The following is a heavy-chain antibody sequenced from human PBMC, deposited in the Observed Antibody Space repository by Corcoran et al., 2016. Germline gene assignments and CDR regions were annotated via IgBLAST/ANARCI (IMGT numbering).Heavy chain of an antibody. V-gene: IGHV4-34*01. CDR2: INHSGST. D-gene: IGHD2-2*01. Sequence: QVQLQQCGAGLLKPSETLSLTCAVYGGSFSGYYWSWIRQPPGKGLEWIGEINHSGSTNYNPSLKSRVTISVDKSKNQFSLKLSSVTAADTAVYYCARSDIVVVPAAVLFDYWGQGTLVTVSS. J-gene: IGHJ4*02. CDR3: ARSDIVVVPAAVLFDY. CDR1: GGSFSGYY.